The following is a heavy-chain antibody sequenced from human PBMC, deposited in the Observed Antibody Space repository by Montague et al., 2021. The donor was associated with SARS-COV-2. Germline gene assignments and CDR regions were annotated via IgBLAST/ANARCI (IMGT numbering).Heavy chain of an antibody. CDR1: GGSIRSTTFY. J-gene: IGHJ6*02. V-gene: IGHV4-39*07. CDR2: IYEGDTT. Sequence: SETLSLTCTVSGGSIRSTTFYWGWIRQSPRKGLEWIGYIYEGDTTYYNPSLTSRVIMSADTSKNQISLKLSSVTAADTAVYYCARGRRIAAGGTSYYGLDVWGQGTTVTVSS. CDR3: ARGRRIAAGGTSYYGLDV. D-gene: IGHD6-13*01.